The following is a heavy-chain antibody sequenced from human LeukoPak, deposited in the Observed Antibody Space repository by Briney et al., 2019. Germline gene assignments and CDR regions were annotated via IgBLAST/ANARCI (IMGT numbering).Heavy chain of an antibody. Sequence: ASVKVSCKVSGYTLTELSMHWVRQAPGKGLEWMRGFDPEDGETIYAQKFQGRVTMTEDTSTDTAYMELSSLRSEDTAVYYCATDSAGFYPGAFDIWGQGTMVTVPS. J-gene: IGHJ3*02. CDR2: FDPEDGET. D-gene: IGHD2-15*01. CDR3: ATDSAGFYPGAFDI. CDR1: GYTLTELS. V-gene: IGHV1-24*01.